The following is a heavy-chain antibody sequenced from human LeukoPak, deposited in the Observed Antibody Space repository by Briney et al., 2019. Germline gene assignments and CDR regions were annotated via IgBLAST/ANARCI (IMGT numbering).Heavy chain of an antibody. CDR2: IIPIFGTA. CDR1: GGTFSSYA. Sequence: SVKVSCKASGGTFSSYAISWVRQAPGQGLEWMGGIIPIFGTANYAQKFQGRVTITADKSTSTAYMELSSLRSEDTAVYCCARGRYSSGWYGGYWGQGTLVTVSS. D-gene: IGHD6-19*01. V-gene: IGHV1-69*06. J-gene: IGHJ4*02. CDR3: ARGRYSSGWYGGY.